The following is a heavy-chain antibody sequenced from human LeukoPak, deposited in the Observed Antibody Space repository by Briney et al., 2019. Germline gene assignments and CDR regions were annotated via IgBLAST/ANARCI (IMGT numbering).Heavy chain of an antibody. J-gene: IGHJ6*03. CDR1: GGSISSYY. CDR2: IYTSGST. CDR3: AREVGYCSSTSFCYYYMDV. Sequence: SETLSLTCTVSGGSISSYYWSWIRQPAGKGLEWIGRIYTSGSTNYNPSLKSRVTISVDTSKNQFSLKLSSVTAADTAVYYCAREVGYCSSTSFCYYYMDVWGKGTTVTISS. D-gene: IGHD2-2*01. V-gene: IGHV4-4*07.